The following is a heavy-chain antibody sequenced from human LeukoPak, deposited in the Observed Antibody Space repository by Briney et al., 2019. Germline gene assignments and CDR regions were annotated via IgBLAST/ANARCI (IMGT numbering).Heavy chain of an antibody. J-gene: IGHJ4*02. D-gene: IGHD3-22*01. V-gene: IGHV4-30-2*01. CDR2: IYHSGST. CDR3: ARVRPTYYYDSSGYYAHLRLDYFDY. CDR1: GGSISSGGYS. Sequence: PSETLSLTCAVSGGSISSGGYSWSWIRQPPGKGLEWIGYIYHSGSTYYNPPLKSRVTISVDRSKNQFSLKLSSVTAADTAVYYCARVRPTYYYDSSGYYAHLRLDYFDYWGQGTLVTVSS.